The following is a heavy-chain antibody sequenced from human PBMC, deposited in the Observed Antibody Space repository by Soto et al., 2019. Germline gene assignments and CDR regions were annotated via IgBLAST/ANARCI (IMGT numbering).Heavy chain of an antibody. CDR3: ARRGIAVAPNDAFDI. J-gene: IGHJ3*02. V-gene: IGHV3-64*04. Sequence: GGSLRLSCSASGFTFSSYAMHWVRQAPGKGLEYVSAISSNGGSTYYADSVKGRFTISRHNSKNTLYLQMSSLRAEDTAVYYCARRGIAVAPNDAFDIWGQGTMVTVSS. D-gene: IGHD6-19*01. CDR2: ISSNGGST. CDR1: GFTFSSYA.